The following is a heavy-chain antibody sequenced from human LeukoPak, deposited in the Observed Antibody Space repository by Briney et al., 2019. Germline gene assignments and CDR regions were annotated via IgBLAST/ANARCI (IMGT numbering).Heavy chain of an antibody. J-gene: IGHJ4*02. Sequence: ASVKVSCKASGGSFSNYIVTWLRLAPGQGLEWMGWINRNSGDANYAQKFQGRVTMTRDTSISTAYMELSRLRSDDTAVYYCARDGGQVGATGPFDYWGQGTLVTVSS. V-gene: IGHV1-2*02. CDR1: GGSFSNYI. D-gene: IGHD1-26*01. CDR2: INRNSGDA. CDR3: ARDGGQVGATGPFDY.